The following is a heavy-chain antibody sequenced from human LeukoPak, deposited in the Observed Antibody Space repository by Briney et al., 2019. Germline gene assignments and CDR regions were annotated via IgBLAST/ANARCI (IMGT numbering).Heavy chain of an antibody. V-gene: IGHV3-23*01. D-gene: IGHD2-2*01. CDR1: GFTSSDYT. CDR2: ISVSDDST. J-gene: IGHJ4*02. Sequence: PGGSLSLSCAASGFTSSDYTMNWVRQSPGKGLEWVSGISVSDDSTYYADSVKGRFTISRDTSNNMLYLQMNSLRAEDTAVYYCARDRYCVSTNCPYDCWGQGTPVTVS. CDR3: ARDRYCVSTNCPYDC.